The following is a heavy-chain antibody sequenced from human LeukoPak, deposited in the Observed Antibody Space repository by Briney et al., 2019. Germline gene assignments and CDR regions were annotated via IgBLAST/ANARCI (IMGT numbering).Heavy chain of an antibody. Sequence: GSLRLSCAASGFTFSSYGMHWVRQAPGKGLEWIGEINHRGSTNYNPSLKSRVTISVDTSKNQFSLKLSSVTAADTAVYYCAGKAVAGPYFDYWGQGTLVTVSS. CDR2: INHRGST. J-gene: IGHJ4*02. CDR3: AGKAVAGPYFDY. D-gene: IGHD6-19*01. CDR1: GFTFSSYG. V-gene: IGHV4-34*08.